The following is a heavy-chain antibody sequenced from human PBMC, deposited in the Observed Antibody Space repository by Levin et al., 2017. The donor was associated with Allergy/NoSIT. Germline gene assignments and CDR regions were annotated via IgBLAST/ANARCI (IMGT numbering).Heavy chain of an antibody. J-gene: IGHJ4*02. CDR1: GGSFSGYY. V-gene: IGHV4-34*01. CDR3: ARDGWYSSSWGPDY. D-gene: IGHD6-13*01. Sequence: SETLSLTCAVYGGSFSGYYWSWIRQPPGKGLEWIGEINHSGSTNYNPSLKSRVTISVDTSKNQFSLKLSSVTAADTAVYYCARDGWYSSSWGPDYWGQGTLVTVSS. CDR2: INHSGST.